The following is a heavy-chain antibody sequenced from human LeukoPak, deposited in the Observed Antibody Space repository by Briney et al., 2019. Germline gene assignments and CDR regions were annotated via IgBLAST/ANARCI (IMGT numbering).Heavy chain of an antibody. J-gene: IGHJ4*02. D-gene: IGHD3-3*01. CDR1: GFTFSTYW. V-gene: IGHV3-7*01. Sequence: GGSLRLSCAASGFTFSTYWMTWVRQAPGKGLDWVANIKQDGSEKYYVDSVEGRFTISRDNAKNSLYLQMNSLRAEDTAVYYCARDRNTDFWSGYYTNYFDYWGQGTLVTVSS. CDR3: ARDRNTDFWSGYYTNYFDY. CDR2: IKQDGSEK.